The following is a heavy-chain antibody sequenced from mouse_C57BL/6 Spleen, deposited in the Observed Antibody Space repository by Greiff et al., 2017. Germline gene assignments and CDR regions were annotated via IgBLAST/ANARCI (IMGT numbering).Heavy chain of an antibody. V-gene: IGHV1-64*01. CDR3: ARSTMITTWFAY. CDR1: GYTFTSYW. J-gene: IGHJ3*01. Sequence: QVQLQQPGAELVKPGASVKLSCKASGYTFTSYWMHWVKQRPGQGLEWIGMIHPNSGSTNYNEKFKSKATLTVDKSSSTAYMQLSSLTSEDSAVDYCARSTMITTWFAYWGQGTLVTVSA. CDR2: IHPNSGST. D-gene: IGHD2-4*01.